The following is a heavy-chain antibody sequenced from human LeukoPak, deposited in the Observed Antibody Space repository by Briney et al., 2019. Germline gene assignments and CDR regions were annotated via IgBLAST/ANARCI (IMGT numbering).Heavy chain of an antibody. CDR1: GYTFTSYG. Sequence: GASVKVSCKASGYTFTSYGISWVRQAPGQGLEWMGWISAYNGNTNYAQKLQGRVTMTTDTSTSTAYMELRSLRSDDTAVYYCARTCSGGSCYSGYFDYWGQGTLVTVSS. J-gene: IGHJ4*02. V-gene: IGHV1-18*01. CDR2: ISAYNGNT. D-gene: IGHD2-15*01. CDR3: ARTCSGGSCYSGYFDY.